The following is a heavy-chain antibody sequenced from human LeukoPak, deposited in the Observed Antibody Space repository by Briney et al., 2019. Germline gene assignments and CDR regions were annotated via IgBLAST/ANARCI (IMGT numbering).Heavy chain of an antibody. CDR1: GGTFSSYA. Sequence: ASVKVSCKASGGTFSSYAISWVRQAPGQGLEWMGGIIPIFGTVNYAQKFQVRVTITTDESTSTAYMKLSSLRSEDTAVYYCASPAHYYDSSGYFSYWGQGTLVTVSS. CDR3: ASPAHYYDSSGYFSY. D-gene: IGHD3-22*01. J-gene: IGHJ4*02. V-gene: IGHV1-69*05. CDR2: IIPIFGTV.